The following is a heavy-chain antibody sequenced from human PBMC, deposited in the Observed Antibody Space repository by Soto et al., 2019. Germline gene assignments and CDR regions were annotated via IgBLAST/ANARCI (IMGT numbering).Heavy chain of an antibody. CDR1: GYTFASYG. D-gene: IGHD3-22*01. Sequence: ASVKVSCKASGYTFASYGISWVRQAPGQGLEWMGWIGAYNGDTNYAQKFRGRVTMTTDTSTTTAYMDLRSLTSDDTAVYYCARDHYYDGTGYYEDFFDSWGQGTLVTV. V-gene: IGHV1-18*01. CDR3: ARDHYYDGTGYYEDFFDS. CDR2: IGAYNGDT. J-gene: IGHJ4*02.